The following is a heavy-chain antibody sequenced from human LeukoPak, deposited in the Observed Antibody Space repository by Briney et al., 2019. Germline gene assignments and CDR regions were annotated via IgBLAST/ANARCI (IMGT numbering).Heavy chain of an antibody. D-gene: IGHD1-26*01. J-gene: IGHJ3*02. CDR2: INTDGSST. CDR3: ARVIGWDEPFDI. V-gene: IGHV3-74*01. CDR1: GFNFNTYW. Sequence: GGSLRLSCAASGFNFNTYWMHWVRQAPGKGLVWVSRINTDGSSTNYADSVKGRFTVSRDNAKNTLYLQMNSLRAEDTAVYYCARVIGWDEPFDIWGQGTMVTVSS.